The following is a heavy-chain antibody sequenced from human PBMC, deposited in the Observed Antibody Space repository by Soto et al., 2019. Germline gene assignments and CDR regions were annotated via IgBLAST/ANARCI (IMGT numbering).Heavy chain of an antibody. CDR2: IIPFFGTA. V-gene: IGHV1-69*01. J-gene: IGHJ4*02. CDR1: GGTFSRSA. CDR3: AKFAESSGYFDY. Sequence: QVQLEQSGAEVRKPGSSVKVSCKASGGTFSRSAISWVRQAPGQGLEWMGGIIPFFGTANYAQKFHGRVTITADEPTGTAYVELSSLTSEDTAIYYCAKFAESSGYFDYWGQGALITVSS. D-gene: IGHD6-19*01.